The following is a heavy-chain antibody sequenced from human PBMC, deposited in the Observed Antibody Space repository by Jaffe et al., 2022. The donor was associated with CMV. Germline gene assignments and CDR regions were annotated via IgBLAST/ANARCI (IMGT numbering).Heavy chain of an antibody. Sequence: EVQLVESGGGLVKPGGSLRLSCAASGFTFSNAWMSWVRQAPGKGLEWVGRIKSKTDGGTTDYAAPVKGRFTISRDDSKNTLYLQMNSLKTEDTAVYYCTTELYCSSTSCYYYYGMDVWGQGTTVTVSS. D-gene: IGHD2-2*01. CDR2: IKSKTDGGTT. J-gene: IGHJ6*02. CDR1: GFTFSNAW. V-gene: IGHV3-15*01. CDR3: TTELYCSSTSCYYYYGMDV.